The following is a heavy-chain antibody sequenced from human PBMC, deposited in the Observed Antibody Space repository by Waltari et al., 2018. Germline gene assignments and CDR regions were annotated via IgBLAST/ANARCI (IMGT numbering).Heavy chain of an antibody. Sequence: QVQLQESGPGLVKPSETLSLTCDVSCYSISSCNYHWVWIRQPPGKGREWIGSVSHSGSTSYNPSLKSRVTMSSDTSKDQFSLRLTSVTAADAAVYYCAREGCTGIGCYLENYYYMDVWGKGTTVTVSS. J-gene: IGHJ6*03. CDR3: AREGCTGIGCYLENYYYMDV. D-gene: IGHD2-15*01. CDR1: CYSISSCNYH. V-gene: IGHV4-38-2*02. CDR2: VSHSGST.